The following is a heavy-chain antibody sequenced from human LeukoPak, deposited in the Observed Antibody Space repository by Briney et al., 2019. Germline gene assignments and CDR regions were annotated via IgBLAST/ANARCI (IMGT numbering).Heavy chain of an antibody. CDR1: GFTFSTYA. Sequence: GGSLRLSCAASGFTFSTYAMNWVRQAPGKGLEWVSAISGSGRSNTYYADSVKGRFTISRDNAKNSQYLQINSLRVEDTAVYYCARSGSDFDCWGQGTLVSVSS. V-gene: IGHV3-21*01. D-gene: IGHD1-26*01. CDR3: ARSGSDFDC. J-gene: IGHJ4*02. CDR2: ISGSGRSNT.